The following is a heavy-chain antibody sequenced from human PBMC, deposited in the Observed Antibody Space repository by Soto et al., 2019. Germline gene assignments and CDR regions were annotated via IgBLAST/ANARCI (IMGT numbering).Heavy chain of an antibody. CDR2: ISESGDRT. V-gene: IGHV3-23*01. CDR1: GLTFPSHA. Sequence: QLLQSGGDLVQPGGSLRLSCAVSGLTFPSHAMTWARQAPGKGLEGVSTISESGDRTFYADSVKDRFTISRDNSKYTLFLHLSSLRVEDTAVYYCVPGSAGGGGEDYWGQGSLVTVSS. CDR3: VPGSAGGGGEDY. D-gene: IGHD3-16*01. J-gene: IGHJ4*02.